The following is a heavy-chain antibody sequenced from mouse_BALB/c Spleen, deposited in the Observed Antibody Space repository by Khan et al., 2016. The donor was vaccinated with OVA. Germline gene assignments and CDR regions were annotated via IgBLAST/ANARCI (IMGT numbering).Heavy chain of an antibody. CDR2: IWSDGST. J-gene: IGHJ4*01. CDR1: GFSLTNYG. V-gene: IGHV2-6-1*01. CDR3: ARQPYYHYNIMDY. D-gene: IGHD2-10*01. Sequence: VKLLESGPGLVAPSQSLSITCTISGFSLTNYGVHWVRQPPGKGLEWLVVIWSDGSTTYNSALKSRLTISKDNSKSQVFLKMNSLHTDDTAMYFCARQPYYHYNIMDYWGQGTSVTVSS.